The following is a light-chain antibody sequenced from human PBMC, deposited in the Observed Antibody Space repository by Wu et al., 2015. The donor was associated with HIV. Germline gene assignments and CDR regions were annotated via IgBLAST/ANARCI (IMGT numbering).Light chain of an antibody. CDR2: KVS. CDR1: RNIYDS. J-gene: IGKJ1*01. Sequence: DIQMTQSPSTLSASVGDRVTITCRASRNIYDSLAWYQQKPGKAPKVLISKVSTLESGVASRFSGSGSGTEFTLTISSLQPDDFASYYCLQYNIRWTFGQGTRVEIK. V-gene: IGKV1-5*03. CDR3: LQYNIRWT.